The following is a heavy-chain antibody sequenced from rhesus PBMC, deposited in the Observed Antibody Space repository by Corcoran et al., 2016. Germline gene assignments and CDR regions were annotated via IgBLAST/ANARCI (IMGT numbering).Heavy chain of an antibody. V-gene: IGHV3S16*01. D-gene: IGHD2-15*01. J-gene: IGHJ6*01. CDR1: GFTFSSYG. CDR3: TTLPTYGLDS. CDR2: ISSASSYI. Sequence: EVQLVESGGGLVHPGGSLRLACAASGFTFSSYGMGWVRQAPGKGLEGVSSISSASSYIYYADSVKGRFTISRDNAKNSLSLQMNSLRAEDTAVYYCTTLPTYGLDSWGQGVVVTVSS.